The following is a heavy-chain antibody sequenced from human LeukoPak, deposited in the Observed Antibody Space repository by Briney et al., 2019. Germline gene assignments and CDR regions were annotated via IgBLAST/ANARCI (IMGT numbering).Heavy chain of an antibody. CDR3: ARDFGRGYDYVWGSFYFDY. Sequence: PGGSLRLSCAASGFTFSDYYMSWIRQAPGKGLEWVSYISSSGSTIYYADSVEGRFPIPRDNDKNSLYLQMNSLRAEDTAVYYCARDFGRGYDYVWGSFYFDYWGQGTLVTVSS. D-gene: IGHD3-16*01. CDR1: GFTFSDYY. J-gene: IGHJ4*02. CDR2: ISSSGSTI. V-gene: IGHV3-11*04.